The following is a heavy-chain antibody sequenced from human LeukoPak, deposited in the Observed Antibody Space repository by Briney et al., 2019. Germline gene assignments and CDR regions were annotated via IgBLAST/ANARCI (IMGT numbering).Heavy chain of an antibody. Sequence: SETLSLTCSVSGGSISGSDYYWGWVRQPPGKGLEWIGSFYHSGSSYYNSSLKSRLTMSVDPSKNQFSLKLSSVTAADTAVYYCARATTVVTPYFDYWGQGTLVTVSS. CDR1: GGSISGSDYY. CDR2: FYHSGSS. J-gene: IGHJ4*02. V-gene: IGHV4-39*07. CDR3: ARATTVVTPYFDY. D-gene: IGHD4-23*01.